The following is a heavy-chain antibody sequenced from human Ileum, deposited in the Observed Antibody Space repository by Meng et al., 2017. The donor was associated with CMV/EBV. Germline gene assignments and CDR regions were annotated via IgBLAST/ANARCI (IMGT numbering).Heavy chain of an antibody. J-gene: IGHJ4*02. CDR1: GFTFDDYA. CDR2: ISWDGGST. V-gene: IGHV3-43D*03. CDR3: AKDAWVVPAARGEGGFDY. Sequence: GGSLRLSCAASGFTFDDYAMHWVRQAPGKGLEWVSLISWDGGSTYYADSVKGRFTISRDNSKNSLYLQMNSLRAEDTALYYCAKDAWVVPAARGEGGFDYWGQGTRVNVSS. D-gene: IGHD2-2*01.